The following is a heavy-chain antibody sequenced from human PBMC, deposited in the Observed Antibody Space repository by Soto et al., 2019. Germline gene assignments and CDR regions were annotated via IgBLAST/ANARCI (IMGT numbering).Heavy chain of an antibody. CDR1: GYTFTGYY. CDR2: INPNSGGT. CDR3: ARVAGEYYYGMDV. D-gene: IGHD3-10*01. V-gene: IGHV1-2*04. Sequence: ASVKVSCKASGYTFTGYYVHWVRQAPGQGLEWMGWINPNSGGTNYAQKFQGWVTMTRDTSISTAYMELSRLRSDDTAVYYCARVAGEYYYGMDVWGQGTRVTVSS. J-gene: IGHJ6*02.